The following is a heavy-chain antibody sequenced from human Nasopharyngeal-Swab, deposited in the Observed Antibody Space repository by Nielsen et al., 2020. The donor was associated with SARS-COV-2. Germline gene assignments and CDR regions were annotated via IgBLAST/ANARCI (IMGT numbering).Heavy chain of an antibody. V-gene: IGHV3-74*01. D-gene: IGHD6-13*01. J-gene: IGHJ4*02. CDR1: GFSFSSYW. Sequence: GKSLKISCAASGFSFSSYWMHWVRQAPGKGLVWVSRINSDGSYTSYADSVKGRFTISRDNAKNTLYLQMNSLRAEDTAVYYCARAHNSWPAFFGYWGQGTLVTVSS. CDR2: INSDGSYT. CDR3: ARAHNSWPAFFGY.